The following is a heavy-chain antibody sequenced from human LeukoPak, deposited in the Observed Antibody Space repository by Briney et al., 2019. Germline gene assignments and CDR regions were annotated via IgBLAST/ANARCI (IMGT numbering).Heavy chain of an antibody. D-gene: IGHD3-16*02. CDR2: IYVTGT. J-gene: IGHJ6*03. V-gene: IGHV4-59*08. CDR1: GGSIGTYY. CDR3: ARHIGGGIEDMDV. Sequence: PSETLSLTCTVSGGSIGTYYWSWIRQSPGKGLEWIGYIYVTGTRYNPYLQSRVTISVDKSRNQFFLKMSSVTAADTAVYYCARHIGGGIEDMDVWGKGTKVIVSS.